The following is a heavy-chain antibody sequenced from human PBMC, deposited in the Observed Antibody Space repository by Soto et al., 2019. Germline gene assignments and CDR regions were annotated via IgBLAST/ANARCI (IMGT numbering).Heavy chain of an antibody. V-gene: IGHV1-69*13. Sequence: GASVKVSCKASGGTFSSYAISWVRQAPGQGLEWMGGIIPIFGTANYAQKFQGRVTITADESTSTAYMELSSLRSEDTAVYYCARNRDSSSWPPANWGQGTLVTVSS. CDR2: IIPIFGTA. D-gene: IGHD6-13*01. J-gene: IGHJ4*02. CDR3: ARNRDSSSWPPAN. CDR1: GGTFSSYA.